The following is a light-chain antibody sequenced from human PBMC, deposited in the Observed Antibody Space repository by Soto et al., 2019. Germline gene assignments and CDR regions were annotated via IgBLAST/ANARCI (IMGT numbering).Light chain of an antibody. CDR3: QQRTNWPRSFT. Sequence: EIVLTQSPATLSLSPGERATLSCRTSQSVSSYLAWYQQKPGQAPRLLIYDTSKRATGIPARFSGSGSGTDFTLTISSLEPEDFAVYYCQQRTNWPRSFTFGPGTKVDIK. V-gene: IGKV3-11*01. CDR2: DTS. J-gene: IGKJ3*01. CDR1: QSVSSY.